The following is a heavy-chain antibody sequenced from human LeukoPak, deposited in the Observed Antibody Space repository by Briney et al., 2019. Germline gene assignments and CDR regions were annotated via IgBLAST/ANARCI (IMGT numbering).Heavy chain of an antibody. D-gene: IGHD2-15*01. J-gene: IGHJ4*02. CDR3: ARWEYCSGGSCYPYFDY. V-gene: IGHV3-21*01. CDR2: ISSSSSYI. CDR1: GFTFSSYS. Sequence: PGGSLRLSCAASGFTFSSYSMNWVRQAPGKRLEWVSSISSSSSYIYYADSVKGRFTISRDNAKNSLYLQMNSLRAEDTAVYYCARWEYCSGGSCYPYFDYWGQGTLVTVSS.